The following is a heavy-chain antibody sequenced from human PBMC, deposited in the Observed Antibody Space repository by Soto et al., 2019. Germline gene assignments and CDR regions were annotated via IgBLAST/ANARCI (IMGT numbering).Heavy chain of an antibody. CDR3: ARDLRVPKYYYYYMDV. Sequence: ASVKVSCKASGYTFTSYGISWVRQAPGQGLEWMGWISAYNGNTNYAQKLQGRVTMTTDTSTSTAYVELRSLRSDDTAVYYCARDLRVPKYYYYYMDVWGKGTTVTVSS. CDR2: ISAYNGNT. J-gene: IGHJ6*03. V-gene: IGHV1-18*01. D-gene: IGHD1-1*01. CDR1: GYTFTSYG.